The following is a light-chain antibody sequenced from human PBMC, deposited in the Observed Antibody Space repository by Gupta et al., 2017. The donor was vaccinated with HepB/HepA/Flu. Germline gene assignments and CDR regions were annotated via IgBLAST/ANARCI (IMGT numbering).Light chain of an antibody. V-gene: IGKV3-15*01. J-gene: IGKJ1*01. CDR1: QNIGSN. CDR2: HAS. Sequence: ATLSVSPGRRATLSCRASQNIGSNLAWYQQRPGHPPSLLIFHASRRAAGNPSRFSGTGSGTEFTLTISSPQSEDYAVYYCQQYTDWPPWTFGQGTKVEIK. CDR3: QQYTDWPPWT.